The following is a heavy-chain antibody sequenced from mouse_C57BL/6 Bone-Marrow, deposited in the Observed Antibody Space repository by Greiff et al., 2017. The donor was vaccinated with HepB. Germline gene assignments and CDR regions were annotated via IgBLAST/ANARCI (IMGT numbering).Heavy chain of an antibody. J-gene: IGHJ3*01. V-gene: IGHV1-64*01. CDR2: IHPNSGST. CDR3: ARGDLRAWFAY. Sequence: QVQLQQPGAELVKPGASVKLSCKASGYTFTSYWMHWVKQRPGQGLEWIGMIHPNSGSTNYNEKFKSKATLTVDKSSSTAYMLLSSLTSEDSAVYYCARGDLRAWFAYWGQGTLVTVSA. D-gene: IGHD1-1*01. CDR1: GYTFTSYW.